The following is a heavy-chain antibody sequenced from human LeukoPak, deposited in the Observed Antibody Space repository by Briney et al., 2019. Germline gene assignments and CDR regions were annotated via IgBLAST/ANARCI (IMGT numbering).Heavy chain of an antibody. J-gene: IGHJ4*02. CDR3: ARLIYSGYDRDY. Sequence: GASVKVSCKASGYTFTGYYMHWVRQAPGQGLECMGRINPNSGDTNYAQKVQGRVTMTRDTSISTAYMELSRLRSDDTAVYYCARLIYSGYDRDYWGQGTLVTVSS. D-gene: IGHD5-12*01. CDR2: INPNSGDT. V-gene: IGHV1-2*06. CDR1: GYTFTGYY.